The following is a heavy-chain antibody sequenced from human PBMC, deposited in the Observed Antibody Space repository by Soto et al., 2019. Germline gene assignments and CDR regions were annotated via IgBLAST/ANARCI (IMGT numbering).Heavy chain of an antibody. CDR1: GFTFTYYA. J-gene: IGHJ4*02. CDR3: ANGWDLYFQY. V-gene: IGHV3-23*01. D-gene: IGHD1-26*01. CDR2: ISGSGGST. Sequence: GESRRPAWAASGFTFTYYAMSWVRQAPGKGLEWVSTISGSGGSTFYADSVKGRFTISRDKLRNTLYLQMNSLRAEDTAVYYCANGWDLYFQYCGQGALVTVSS.